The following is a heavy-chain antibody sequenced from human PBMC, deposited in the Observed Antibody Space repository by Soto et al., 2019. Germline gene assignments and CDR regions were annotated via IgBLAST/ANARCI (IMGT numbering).Heavy chain of an antibody. V-gene: IGHV4-34*01. CDR3: ARGVGHYYGSGSYYGTRTGYYYGMDV. CDR1: GGSFSGYY. D-gene: IGHD3-10*01. CDR2: INHSGST. Sequence: ASETLSLTCAVYGGSFSGYYWSWIRQPPGKGLEWIGEINHSGSTNYNPSLKSRVTISVDTSKNQFSLKLSSVTAADTAVYYCARGVGHYYGSGSYYGTRTGYYYGMDVWGQGTTVTVSS. J-gene: IGHJ6*02.